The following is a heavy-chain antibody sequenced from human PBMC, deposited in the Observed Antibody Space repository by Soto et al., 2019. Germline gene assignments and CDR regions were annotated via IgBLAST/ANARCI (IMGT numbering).Heavy chain of an antibody. CDR3: ASQAFYDSSGYYLAP. CDR1: GGTFSSYA. CDR2: IIPIFGTA. Sequence: SVKVSCKASGGTFSSYAISWVRQAPGQGLEWMGGIIPIFGTANYAQKFQGRVTITADESTSTAYMELSSLRSEDAAVYYCASQAFYDSSGYYLAPWGQGTLVTVSS. J-gene: IGHJ5*02. D-gene: IGHD3-22*01. V-gene: IGHV1-69*13.